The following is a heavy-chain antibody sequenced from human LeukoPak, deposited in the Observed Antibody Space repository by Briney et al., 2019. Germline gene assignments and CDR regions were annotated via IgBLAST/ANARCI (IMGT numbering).Heavy chain of an antibody. CDR3: ARVVPAADYYYYMDV. V-gene: IGHV1-46*01. CDR2: INPSGGST. J-gene: IGHJ6*03. D-gene: IGHD2-2*01. CDR1: GYTFTSYY. Sequence: ASVKVSCKASGYTFTSYYMHWVRQAPGQGLEWMGIINPSGGSTSYAQKFQGRVTMTRDISTSTVYMELSSLRSDDTAVYYCARVVPAADYYYYMDVWGKGTTVTVSS.